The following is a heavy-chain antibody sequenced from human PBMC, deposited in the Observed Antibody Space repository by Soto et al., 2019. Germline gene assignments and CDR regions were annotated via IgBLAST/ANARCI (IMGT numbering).Heavy chain of an antibody. J-gene: IGHJ4*02. D-gene: IGHD2-2*02. CDR2: IYPDDSRI. V-gene: IGHV5-51*01. CDR1: GYSFTSDW. CDR3: ARVFCSSSTCYICLDY. Sequence: GGSLKISCKGSGYSFTSDWIAWVRRMPGKGLGWMGIIYPDDSRIKYSPSFLGQVTTSAHKSISTAYLHWTSLRASDTATYYCARVFCSSSTCYICLDYWGQGTPVTVSS.